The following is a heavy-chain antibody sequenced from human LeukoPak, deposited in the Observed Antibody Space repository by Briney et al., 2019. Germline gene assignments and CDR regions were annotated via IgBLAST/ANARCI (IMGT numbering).Heavy chain of an antibody. CDR2: IVWNSSRA. J-gene: IGHJ4*02. V-gene: IGHV3-43*01. CDR1: GFRFGAYT. Sequence: GGSLRLSCAASGFRFGAYTMHWVRQPPGKGLEWVSLIVWNSSRANYADSVKGRFTISRDNSKNFLYLQMNNLRTEDTAFYFCAKDTQSNDYDGIDDWGQGTLVTVSS. CDR3: AKDTQSNDYDGIDD. D-gene: IGHD4-23*01.